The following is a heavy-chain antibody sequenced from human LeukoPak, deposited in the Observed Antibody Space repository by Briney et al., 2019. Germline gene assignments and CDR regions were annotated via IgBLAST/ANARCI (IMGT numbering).Heavy chain of an antibody. J-gene: IGHJ6*02. CDR1: GYTVTTYG. CDR2: ISAYNGNT. V-gene: IGHV1-18*01. CDR3: ARDVGSYCSGGSCYSSSYGMDV. D-gene: IGHD2-15*01. Sequence: APVRVSCTPSGYTVTTYGISWVRQAPGQGLEGLGWISAYNGNTNYAQKLQGRVTMTRDTSTSTVYMELSRLRSEDTAVYYCARDVGSYCSGGSCYSSSYGMDVWGQGTTVTVSS.